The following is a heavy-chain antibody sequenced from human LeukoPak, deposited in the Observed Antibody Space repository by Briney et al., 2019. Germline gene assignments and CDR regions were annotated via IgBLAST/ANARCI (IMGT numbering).Heavy chain of an antibody. Sequence: PGGSLRLSCVASGFTFSDYAMSWVRQAPGKGLEWVSTISNSGDATYYADSVKGRFTISRDNSKNTLYLQMNSLRAEDTAVYYCAIVTTDRPFDYWGQGTLVTVSS. CDR1: GFTFSDYA. V-gene: IGHV3-23*01. J-gene: IGHJ4*02. CDR3: AIVTTDRPFDY. D-gene: IGHD4-17*01. CDR2: ISNSGDAT.